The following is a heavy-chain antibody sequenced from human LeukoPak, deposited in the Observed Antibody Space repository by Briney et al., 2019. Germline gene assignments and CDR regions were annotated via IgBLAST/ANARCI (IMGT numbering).Heavy chain of an antibody. J-gene: IGHJ4*02. CDR1: GGSISSYY. V-gene: IGHV4-59*01. CDR2: IYYSGTT. Sequence: SETLPLACTVSGGSISSYYWSWIRQPPGKGLEWIGHIYYSGTTNYNPSLKSRVTISVDTSKNQFSLKLSSVTAADTAVYYCARGIETSKRRGYDYWGQGTLVTVSS. D-gene: IGHD1-26*01. CDR3: ARGIETSKRRGYDY.